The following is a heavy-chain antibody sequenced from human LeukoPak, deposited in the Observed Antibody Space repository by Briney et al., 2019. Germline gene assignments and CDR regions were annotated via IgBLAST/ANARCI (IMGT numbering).Heavy chain of an antibody. V-gene: IGHV4-39*01. CDR1: GGSISSSSYY. D-gene: IGHD5-18*01. CDR2: IKYGGST. Sequence: PSETLSLTCTVSGGSISSSSYYWGWFRQPPGKGLEWIANIKYGGSTYYNPSLKSRVTISADTSKSQFSLKLSSVTAADTAVYYCTGHVHNYGIDYWGQGTLVTVSS. CDR3: TGHVHNYGIDY. J-gene: IGHJ4*02.